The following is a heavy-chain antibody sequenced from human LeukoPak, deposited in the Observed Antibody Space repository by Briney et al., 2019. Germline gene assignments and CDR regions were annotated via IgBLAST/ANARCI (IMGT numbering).Heavy chain of an antibody. CDR2: IIPLFRTS. J-gene: IGHJ5*02. Sequence: ASVKVSCKASGGSVTNYAISWVRQAPGQGLEWMGGIIPLFRTSSYAQKFQGRLTITADESTSTVYMELRNLRSEDTAMFYCARDQGPRRNWIDAGDAFDPWGQGTLVTVSS. CDR1: GGSVTNYA. CDR3: ARDQGPRRNWIDAGDAFDP. V-gene: IGHV1-69*13. D-gene: IGHD1-1*01.